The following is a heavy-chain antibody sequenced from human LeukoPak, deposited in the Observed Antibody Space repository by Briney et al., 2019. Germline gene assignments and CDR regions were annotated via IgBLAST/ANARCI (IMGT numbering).Heavy chain of an antibody. CDR3: ARDRVVAATSRGYYYYGMDV. CDR1: GGSISSSSYY. J-gene: IGHJ6*02. CDR2: IYYSGST. V-gene: IGHV4-39*07. Sequence: SETLSLTCTVSGGSISSSSYYWGWIRQPPGKGLEWIGSIYYSGSTYYNPSLKSRVTISVDTSKNQFSLKLSSVTAADTAVYYCARDRVVAATSRGYYYYGMDVWGQGTTVTVSS. D-gene: IGHD2-15*01.